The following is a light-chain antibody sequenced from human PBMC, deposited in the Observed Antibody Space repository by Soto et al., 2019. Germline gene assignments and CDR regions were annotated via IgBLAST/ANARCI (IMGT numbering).Light chain of an antibody. CDR3: QTWGTGIQV. CDR2: LNSDGSH. Sequence: QLVLTQSPSASASLGASVKLTCTLSSGHSSYAIAWHQQQPEKGPRYLMNLNSDGSHSKGDGIPDRSSGSSAGAERYLTISRLQSEDEADYYCQTWGTGIQVFGGGTKLTVL. V-gene: IGLV4-69*01. J-gene: IGLJ2*01. CDR1: SGHSSYA.